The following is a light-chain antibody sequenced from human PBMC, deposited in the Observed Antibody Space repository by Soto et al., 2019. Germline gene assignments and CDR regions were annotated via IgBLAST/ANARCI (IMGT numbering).Light chain of an antibody. CDR1: XXXXXX. CDR2: AES. CDR3: QQSYSTPLT. V-gene: IGKV1-39*01. J-gene: IGKJ5*01. Sequence: DIQMTQSPSSLSASVGDRVTITCRAXXXXXXXLNRYQQETGKAPKLQIYAESMLQSGIPSRFSDSGSWTDFTLTISSXQPEDCATADCQQSYSTPLTFGQGTRREIK.